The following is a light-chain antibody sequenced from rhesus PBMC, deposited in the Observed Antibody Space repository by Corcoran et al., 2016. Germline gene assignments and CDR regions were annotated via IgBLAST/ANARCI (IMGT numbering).Light chain of an antibody. CDR1: QGINKA. CDR2: AAS. CDR3: QQDYTTPT. J-gene: IGKJ4*01. V-gene: IGKV1-94*01. Sequence: DIQMTQSPSSLSASVGDRVTVTCRASQGINKALSWYQQKPGKAPTLLIYAASSLQTGVSPRFSGSGSGTEYTLTISSLQAEYVATYYCQQDYTTPTFGGGTKVEIK.